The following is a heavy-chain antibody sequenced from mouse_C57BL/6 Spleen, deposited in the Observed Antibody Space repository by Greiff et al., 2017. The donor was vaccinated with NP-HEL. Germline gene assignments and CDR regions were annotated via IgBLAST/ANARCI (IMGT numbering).Heavy chain of an antibody. V-gene: IGHV1-5*01. CDR2: SSPGNSDT. CDR3: TGEWYYGSSYDWYFDV. Sequence: EVMLVESGTVLARPGASVKMSCKTSGYTFTSYWMHWVKQRPGQGLEWIGASSPGNSDTSYNQKLKGKAKLTAVTSASTAYMELSSLTNEDSAVYYCTGEWYYGSSYDWYFDVWGTGTTVTVSS. J-gene: IGHJ1*03. CDR1: GYTFTSYW. D-gene: IGHD1-1*01.